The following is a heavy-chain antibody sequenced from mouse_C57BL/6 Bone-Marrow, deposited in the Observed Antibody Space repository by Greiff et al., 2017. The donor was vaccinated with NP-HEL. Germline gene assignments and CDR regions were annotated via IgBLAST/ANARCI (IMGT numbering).Heavy chain of an antibody. J-gene: IGHJ4*01. CDR3: AREGTGDYAMDY. CDR1: GYTFTSYW. CDR2: IDPSDSET. D-gene: IGHD4-1*01. V-gene: IGHV1-52*01. Sequence: QVQLQQPGAELVRPGSSVKLSCKASGYTFTSYWMHWVKQRPIQGLEWIGNIDPSDSETHYNQKFKDKATLTVDKSSSTAYMQLSSLTSEDSEVYYCAREGTGDYAMDYWGQGTSVTVSS.